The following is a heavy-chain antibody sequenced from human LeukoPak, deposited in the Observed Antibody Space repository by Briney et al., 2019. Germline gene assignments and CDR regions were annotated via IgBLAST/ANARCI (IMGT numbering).Heavy chain of an antibody. J-gene: IGHJ6*02. CDR1: SISSYY. CDR3: ARGGYYSMDV. V-gene: IGHV3-13*01. CDR2: IGTAGDT. Sequence: SISSYYWGWVRQATGKGLEWVSAIGTAGDTYYPGSVKGRFTISRENAKNSLYLQMNSLRAGDTAVYYCARGGYYSMDVWGQGTTVTVSS.